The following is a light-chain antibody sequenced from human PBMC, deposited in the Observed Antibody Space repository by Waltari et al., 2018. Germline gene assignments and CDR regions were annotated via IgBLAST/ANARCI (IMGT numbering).Light chain of an antibody. CDR1: SSDVGYYNY. CDR3: SSYTNYATVI. Sequence: QSALTQPASVSGSPGQSITISCTGTSSDVGYYNYVSWYQQHPGKAPKLMISDVNKRPSGVSNLFSGSKSGNTAFLTISGLQAEDEADYYCSSYTNYATVIFGGGTKLTVL. J-gene: IGLJ2*01. V-gene: IGLV2-14*01. CDR2: DVN.